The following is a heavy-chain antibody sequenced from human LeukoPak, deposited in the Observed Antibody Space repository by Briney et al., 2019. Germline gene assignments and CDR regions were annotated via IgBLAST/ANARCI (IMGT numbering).Heavy chain of an antibody. CDR2: IDNDGHGI. J-gene: IGHJ6*03. Sequence: PGGSLRLSCAASGFTFSGYWMHWVRQGPEKGLELVSRIDNDGHGILYADSVKGRFTISRDDSKNTLYLQMTSLRAEDTAVYYCAKDGVVGATWTYYYYMDVWGKGTTVTVSS. D-gene: IGHD1-26*01. V-gene: IGHV3-74*03. CDR1: GFTFSGYW. CDR3: AKDGVVGATWTYYYYMDV.